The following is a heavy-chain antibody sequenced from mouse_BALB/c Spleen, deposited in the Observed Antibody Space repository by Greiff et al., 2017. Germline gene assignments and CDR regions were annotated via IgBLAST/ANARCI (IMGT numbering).Heavy chain of an antibody. D-gene: IGHD2-14*01. V-gene: IGHV5-17*02. CDR1: GFTFSSFG. Sequence: EVKVVESGGGLVQPGGSRKLSCAASGFTFSSFGMHWVRQAPEKGLEWVAYISSGSSTIYYADTVKGRFTISRDNPKNTLFLQMTSLRSEDTAMYYCARRDRYDWYFDVWGAGTTVTVSS. CDR3: ARRDRYDWYFDV. J-gene: IGHJ1*01. CDR2: ISSGSSTI.